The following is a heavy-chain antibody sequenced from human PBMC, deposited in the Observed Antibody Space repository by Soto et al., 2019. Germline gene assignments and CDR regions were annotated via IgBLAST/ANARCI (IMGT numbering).Heavy chain of an antibody. CDR3: ARHVSRYCSSTSCYLPSYYYGMDV. Sequence: GESLKISCKGSGYSFTIYWIGWVRQMPGKGLEWMGIIYPGDSDTRYSPSFQGQVTISADKSISTAYLQWSSLKASDTAMYYCARHVSRYCSSTSCYLPSYYYGMDVWGQGTTVTVSS. J-gene: IGHJ6*02. V-gene: IGHV5-51*01. D-gene: IGHD2-2*01. CDR1: GYSFTIYW. CDR2: IYPGDSDT.